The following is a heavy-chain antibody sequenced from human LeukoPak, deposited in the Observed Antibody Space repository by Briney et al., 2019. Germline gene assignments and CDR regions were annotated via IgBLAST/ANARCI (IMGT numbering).Heavy chain of an antibody. V-gene: IGHV3-11*01. J-gene: IGHJ4*02. D-gene: IGHD3-10*01. CDR1: GFTFSDYY. CDR3: AGNVGKVRGVISYFDY. Sequence: GGSLRLSCAASGFTFSDYYMSWIRQAPGKGLEWVSYTSSSGSTIYYADSVKGRFTISRDNAKNSLYLQMNSLRAEDTAVYYCAGNVGKVRGVISYFDYWGQGTLVTVSS. CDR2: TSSSGSTI.